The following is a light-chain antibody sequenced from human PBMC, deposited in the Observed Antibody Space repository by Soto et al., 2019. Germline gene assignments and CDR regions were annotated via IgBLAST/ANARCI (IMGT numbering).Light chain of an antibody. Sequence: QSALTQPASVSVSPEKSITISCTGTSRDGGNYKYVSWYQQHPGKAPKLMIYEVSNRPSGVSNRFSGSKSGTTASLTISGLQAEEETDSYCFSYTSRGTYVFGTGTKVTVL. CDR1: SRDGGNYKY. J-gene: IGLJ1*01. CDR2: EVS. V-gene: IGLV2-14*01. CDR3: FSYTSRGTYV.